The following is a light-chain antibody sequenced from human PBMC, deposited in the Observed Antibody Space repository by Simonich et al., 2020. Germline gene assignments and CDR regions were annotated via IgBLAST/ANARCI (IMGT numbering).Light chain of an antibody. Sequence: EIVMTQSPATLSVSPGKRDTLSCRASQSVSSNLAWYQQKPGKAPRLLIYGASTRATGIPAMCSGSGSGTEFTLTISSPQSEDFAVYYCQQYNNLYTFGQGTKLEIK. J-gene: IGKJ2*01. CDR3: QQYNNLYT. V-gene: IGKV3-15*01. CDR1: QSVSSN. CDR2: GAS.